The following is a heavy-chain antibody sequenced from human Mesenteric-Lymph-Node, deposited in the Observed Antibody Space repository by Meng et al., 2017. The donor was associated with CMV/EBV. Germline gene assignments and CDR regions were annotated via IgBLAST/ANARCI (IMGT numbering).Heavy chain of an antibody. D-gene: IGHD3-10*01. CDR1: GFSLSTSGVG. V-gene: IGHV2-5*01. J-gene: IGHJ4*02. CDR3: AHTNVVGFGDLPRDY. Sequence: SGPTLVKPTQTLTLTCTFSGFSLSTSGVGVGWIRQPPGKALEWFAIIYWNDDKFYSPSLKSRLTITKDTSENQVVLTMTNMDPVDTATYFCAHTNVVGFGDLPRDYWGQGTLVTVSS. CDR2: IYWNDDK.